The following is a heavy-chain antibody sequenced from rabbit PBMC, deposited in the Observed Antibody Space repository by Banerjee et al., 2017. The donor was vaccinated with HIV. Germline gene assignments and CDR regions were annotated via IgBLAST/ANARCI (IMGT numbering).Heavy chain of an antibody. D-gene: IGHD4-1*01. CDR1: GFSFSSYY. J-gene: IGHJ4*01. Sequence: QSLEESGGDLVKPGASLTLTCTASGFSFSSYYMCWVRQAPGKGPEWIACISGGSSGNTYYASWAKGRFTISKSSSTTVTLQMTSLTAADTATYFCTIMDSSGWGDFNLWGPGTLVTVS. CDR2: ISGGSSGNT. V-gene: IGHV1S40*01. CDR3: TIMDSSGWGDFNL.